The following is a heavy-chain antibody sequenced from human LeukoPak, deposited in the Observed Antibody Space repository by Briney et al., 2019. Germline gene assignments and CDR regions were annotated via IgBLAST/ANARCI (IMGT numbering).Heavy chain of an antibody. D-gene: IGHD6-19*01. CDR2: ICYSGST. V-gene: IGHV4-59*01. Sequence: SETLSLTCTVSGGSISSYYWSWVRQPPGKGLEWIGYICYSGSTNYNPSLKRRVNISVDTSKKQFSLKLSSVTAADTAVYYCARAGQWLVRDFDYWGQGTLVTVSS. CDR1: GGSISSYY. CDR3: ARAGQWLVRDFDY. J-gene: IGHJ4*02.